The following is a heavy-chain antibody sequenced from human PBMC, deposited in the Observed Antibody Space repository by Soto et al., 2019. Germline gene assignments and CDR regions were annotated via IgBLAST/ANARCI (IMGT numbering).Heavy chain of an antibody. CDR3: ARGFYGDNGGNYYYYMDV. CDR1: GGSFSGYY. Sequence: PSETLSLTCAVYGGSFSGYYWSWIRQPPGKGLEWIGEINHSGSTNYNPSLKSRVTISVDTSKNQFSLKLSSVTAADPALYYCARGFYGDNGGNYYYYMDVWGKGTTVTVPS. CDR2: INHSGST. J-gene: IGHJ6*03. D-gene: IGHD4-17*01. V-gene: IGHV4-34*01.